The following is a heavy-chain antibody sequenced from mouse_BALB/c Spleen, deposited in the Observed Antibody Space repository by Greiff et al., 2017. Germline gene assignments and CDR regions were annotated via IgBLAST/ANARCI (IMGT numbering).Heavy chain of an antibody. V-gene: IGHV5-6*01. D-gene: IGHD1-1*01. CDR2: ISSGGSYT. Sequence: EVQRVESGGDLVKPGGSLKLSCAASGFTFSSYGMSWVRQTPDKRLEWVATISSGGSYTYYPDSVKGRFTISRDNAKNTLYLQMSSLKSEDTAMYYCARQGYYGSSPLFDYWGQGTTLTVSS. J-gene: IGHJ2*01. CDR1: GFTFSSYG. CDR3: ARQGYYGSSPLFDY.